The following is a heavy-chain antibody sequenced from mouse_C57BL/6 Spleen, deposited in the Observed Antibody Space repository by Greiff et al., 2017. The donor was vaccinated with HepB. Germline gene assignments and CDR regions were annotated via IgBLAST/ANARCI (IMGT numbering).Heavy chain of an antibody. V-gene: IGHV5-16*01. CDR3: ARHYDGYYDY. J-gene: IGHJ2*01. CDR1: GFTFSDYY. Sequence: EVQRVESEGGLVQPGSSMKLSCTASGFTFSDYYMAWVRQVPEKGLEWVANINYDGSSTYYLDSLKSRFIISRDNAKNILYLQMSSLKSEDTATYYCARHYDGYYDYWGQGTTLTVSS. CDR2: INYDGSST. D-gene: IGHD2-3*01.